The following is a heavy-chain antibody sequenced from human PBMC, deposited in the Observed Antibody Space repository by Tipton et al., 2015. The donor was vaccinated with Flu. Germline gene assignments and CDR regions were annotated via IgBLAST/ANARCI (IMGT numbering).Heavy chain of an antibody. J-gene: IGHJ4*02. D-gene: IGHD2-15*01. Sequence: AVSGFTFSSYGMHWVRQAPGKGLEWVAVISYDGSNKYYADSVKGRFTISRDNSKNTLYLQMNSLRAEDTAVYYCAKDKVLHCSGGSCYFPGGYWGQGTLVTVSS. CDR2: ISYDGSNK. CDR1: GFTFSSYG. CDR3: AKDKVLHCSGGSCYFPGGY. V-gene: IGHV3-30*18.